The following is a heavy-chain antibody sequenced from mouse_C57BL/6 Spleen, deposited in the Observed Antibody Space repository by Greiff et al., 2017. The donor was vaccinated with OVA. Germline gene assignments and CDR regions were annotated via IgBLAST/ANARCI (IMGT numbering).Heavy chain of an antibody. V-gene: IGHV14-4*01. Sequence: VQLQQSGAELARPGASVKLSCKASGFNIKDDYMHWVKQRPEQGLEWIGWIDPENGDTEYASKFQGKATITADTSSSTAYMQLSSLTSEDSAVYYCARSVTTVVANQAWFAYWGQGTLVTVSA. CDR2: IDPENGDT. CDR1: GFNIKDDY. CDR3: ARSVTTVVANQAWFAY. D-gene: IGHD1-1*01. J-gene: IGHJ3*01.